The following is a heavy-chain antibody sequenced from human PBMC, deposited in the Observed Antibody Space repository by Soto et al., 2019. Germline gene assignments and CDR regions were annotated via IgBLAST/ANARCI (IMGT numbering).Heavy chain of an antibody. Sequence: SETLSLTCTVSGGSISTYYWSWIRQPPGKGLEWIGYVYNSGSTNYNPSLKSRVIISVDTSKNQFSLKLNSVTAADTAVYYCARGRYYDSSAYFKFDFWGQGTLVTVSS. CDR2: VYNSGST. CDR1: GGSISTYY. D-gene: IGHD3-22*01. J-gene: IGHJ4*02. CDR3: ARGRYYDSSAYFKFDF. V-gene: IGHV4-59*01.